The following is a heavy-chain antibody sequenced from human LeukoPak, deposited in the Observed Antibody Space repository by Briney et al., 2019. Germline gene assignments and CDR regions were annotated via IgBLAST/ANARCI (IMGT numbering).Heavy chain of an antibody. CDR3: ARVGRLGAIWFGESLYGMDV. CDR2: INPNSGGT. CDR1: GYTFSGRY. D-gene: IGHD3-10*01. V-gene: IGHV1-2*02. J-gene: IGHJ6*02. Sequence: GASVKGSGQRSGYTFSGRYMHWVQQNHGQGLEWMGWINPNSGGTNYAQKFQGRVTMTRDTSISTAYMELSRLRSDDTAVYYCARVGRLGAIWFGESLYGMDVWGQGTTVTVSS.